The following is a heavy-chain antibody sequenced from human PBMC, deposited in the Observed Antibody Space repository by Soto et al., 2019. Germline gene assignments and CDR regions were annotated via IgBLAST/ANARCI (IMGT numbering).Heavy chain of an antibody. V-gene: IGHV1-18*01. CDR2: ISAYNGNT. CDR1: GYTFTSYG. CDR3: ARSQAPGWLLVTRWFDP. Sequence: ASVKVSCKASGYTFTSYGISWVRQAPGQGLEWMRWISAYNGNTNYAQKLQGRVTMTTDTSTSTAYMELRSLRSDDTAVYYCARSQAPGWLLVTRWFDPWGQGTLVTVSS. J-gene: IGHJ5*02. D-gene: IGHD5-12*01.